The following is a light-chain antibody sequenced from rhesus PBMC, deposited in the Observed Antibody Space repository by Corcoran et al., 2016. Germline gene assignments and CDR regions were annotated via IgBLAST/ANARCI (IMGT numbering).Light chain of an antibody. CDR2: DAS. CDR1: QGISSY. J-gene: IGKJ4*01. CDR3: LQYNSDPLT. Sequence: DIQMTQSPSSLSASVGDTVTITCRASQGISSYLNWFQQTPGQAPKLLIYDASSLEMGVPSRFSGSGSGTECTLTISSLQPEEFAAYYCLQYNSDPLTFGGGTKVEIK. V-gene: IGKV1-28*02.